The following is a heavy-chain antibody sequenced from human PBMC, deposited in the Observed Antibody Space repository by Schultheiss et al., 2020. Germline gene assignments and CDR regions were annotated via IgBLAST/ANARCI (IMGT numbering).Heavy chain of an antibody. CDR1: GGSISSSSYY. Sequence: SETLSLTCTVSGGSISSSSYYWGWIRQPPGKGLEWIGSIYYSGSTYYNPSLKSRVTISVDTSKNQFSLKLSSVTAADTAVYYCARTVGNQLLVLNWFDPWGQGTLVTVS. CDR2: IYYSGST. J-gene: IGHJ5*02. CDR3: ARTVGNQLLVLNWFDP. V-gene: IGHV4-39*01. D-gene: IGHD2-2*01.